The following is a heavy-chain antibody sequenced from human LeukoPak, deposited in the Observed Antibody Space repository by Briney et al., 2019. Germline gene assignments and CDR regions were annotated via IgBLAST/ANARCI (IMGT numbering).Heavy chain of an antibody. Sequence: GGSLRLSCAASGFTFSSYGMHWVRQAPGKGLEWVAFISYDGSTKTYADSVKGRFTTSRDISLHLQMNSLRAEDTAVYYCVRNNNNDYWGQGTLVTVSS. J-gene: IGHJ4*02. CDR3: VRNNNNDY. CDR1: GFTFSSYG. D-gene: IGHD2/OR15-2a*01. CDR2: ISYDGSTK. V-gene: IGHV3-30*02.